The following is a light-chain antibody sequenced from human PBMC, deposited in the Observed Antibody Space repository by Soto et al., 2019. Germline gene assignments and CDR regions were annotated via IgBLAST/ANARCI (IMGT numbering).Light chain of an antibody. CDR3: SSYTSSSTPRYV. J-gene: IGLJ1*01. CDR1: SSDVGGYNY. Sequence: QSVLTQPASVSGSPGQSITISCTGTSSDVGGYNYVSWYQQHPGKVPKLLIYDVSNRPSGVSNRFSGSKSGNTASLTISGLQAEDEADYYCSSYTSSSTPRYVFGTGTKVTVL. V-gene: IGLV2-14*01. CDR2: DVS.